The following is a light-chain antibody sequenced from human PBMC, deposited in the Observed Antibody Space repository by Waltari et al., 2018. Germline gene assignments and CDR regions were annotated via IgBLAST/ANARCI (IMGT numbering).Light chain of an antibody. J-gene: IGKJ5*01. CDR1: PSVGTS. CDR3: QQYDSWPRT. V-gene: IGKV3-15*01. CDR2: GAT. Sequence: EVVMTQSPATLSLSPGEGATLSCRASPSVGTSLAWYQQKPGRAPTFHIYGATTRATGVPARFSGSGSGTEFTLTISSLRSEDFAIYYGQQYDSWPRTFGQGTRLEIK.